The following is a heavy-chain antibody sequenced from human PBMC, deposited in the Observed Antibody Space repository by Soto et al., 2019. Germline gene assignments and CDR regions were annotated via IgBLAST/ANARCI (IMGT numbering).Heavy chain of an antibody. CDR1: GFTFDDYG. CDR2: INWNGGST. Sequence: GGSLRLSCAASGFTFDDYGMSWVRQAPGKGLEWVSGINWNGGSTGYADSVKGRFTISRDNAKNSLYLQMNSLRAEDTALYYCARTNYYDSSGYRPPFMDVWGQGTTVTVSS. V-gene: IGHV3-20*04. D-gene: IGHD3-22*01. CDR3: ARTNYYDSSGYRPPFMDV. J-gene: IGHJ6*02.